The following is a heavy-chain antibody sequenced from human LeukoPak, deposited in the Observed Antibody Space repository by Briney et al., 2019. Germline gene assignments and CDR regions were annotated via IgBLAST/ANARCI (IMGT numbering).Heavy chain of an antibody. J-gene: IGHJ4*02. CDR2: IHPGDSDT. V-gene: IGHV5-51*01. Sequence: GESLKISCKGSGYSFTSYWIGWVRQMPGKGLEWMAIIHPGDSDTRYSPSFQGQVTISADKSISTAYLQWSSLKASDTAIYYCARYHVDRTMALPAYWGQGTLVTVSS. D-gene: IGHD5-18*01. CDR3: ARYHVDRTMALPAY. CDR1: GYSFTSYW.